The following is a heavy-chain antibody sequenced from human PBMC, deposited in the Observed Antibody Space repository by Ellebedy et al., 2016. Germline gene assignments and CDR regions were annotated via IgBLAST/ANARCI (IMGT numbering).Heavy chain of an antibody. J-gene: IGHJ4*02. CDR3: RQGHYADY. CDR1: GFSFRSNS. Sequence: GESLKISXAASGFSFRSNSMNWVRQAPGKGLEWISYIHYNNSAMRYADSVKGRFTISRDNPRKTVYLRMNSLRVEDTARYYCRQGHYADYWGQGTLVTVSS. V-gene: IGHV3-48*04. CDR2: IHYNNSAM.